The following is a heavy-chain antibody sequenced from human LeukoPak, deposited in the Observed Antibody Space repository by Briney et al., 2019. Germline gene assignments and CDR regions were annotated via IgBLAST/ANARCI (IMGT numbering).Heavy chain of an antibody. Sequence: PSETLSLTCTVSGDSISGYYWSWLRQPPGKGLEWIGYIFYSGTTNSNPSLRSRVTISIDTSKNQFSLKVSSVTAADTAVYYCATAGARRRDAFDIWGQGTMVTVSS. V-gene: IGHV4-59*01. CDR3: ATAGARRRDAFDI. CDR1: GDSISGYY. CDR2: IFYSGTT. J-gene: IGHJ3*02. D-gene: IGHD1-1*01.